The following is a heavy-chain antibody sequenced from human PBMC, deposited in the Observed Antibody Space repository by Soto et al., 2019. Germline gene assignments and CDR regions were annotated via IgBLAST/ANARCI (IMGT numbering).Heavy chain of an antibody. V-gene: IGHV4-59*01. J-gene: IGHJ5*02. Sequence: PSETLSLTCTVSGGSISSYYWSWIRQPPGKGLEWIGYIYYSGSTNYNPSLKSRVTISVDTSKNQFSLKLSSVTAADTAVYYCARDKNSGYDYGDKGYNWFDPWGQGTLVTVSS. CDR3: ARDKNSGYDYGDKGYNWFDP. CDR2: IYYSGST. D-gene: IGHD5-12*01. CDR1: GGSISSYY.